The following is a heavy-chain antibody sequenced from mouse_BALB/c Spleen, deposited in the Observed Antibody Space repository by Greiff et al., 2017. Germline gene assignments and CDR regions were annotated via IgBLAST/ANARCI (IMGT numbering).Heavy chain of an antibody. CDR2: IWAGGST. D-gene: IGHD1-1*01. CDR3: ASYGSSPYAMDY. CDR1: GFSLTSYG. J-gene: IGHJ4*01. V-gene: IGHV2-9*02. Sequence: VQLQQSGPGLVAPSQSLSITCTVSGFSLTSYGVHWVRQPPGKGLEWLGVIWAGGSTNYNSALMSRLSISKDNSKSQVFLKMNSLQTDDTAMYYCASYGSSPYAMDYWGQGTSVTVSS.